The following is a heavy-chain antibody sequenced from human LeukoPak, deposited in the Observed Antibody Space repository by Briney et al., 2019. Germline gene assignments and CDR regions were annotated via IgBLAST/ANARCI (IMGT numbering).Heavy chain of an antibody. CDR2: TNPNSGVT. D-gene: IGHD5-18*01. CDR3: ARPPDVDTAIGFYGMDV. J-gene: IGHJ6*02. CDR1: ASTFTGIY. Sequence: SVKLSCKASASTFTGIYMHWVRQSPGHVLDWMGWTNPNSGVTLYAHMFQGRLTMTRDTSTSTVYMELSSLRSEDTAVYYCARPPDVDTAIGFYGMDVWGQETTVPVSS. V-gene: IGHV1-2*07.